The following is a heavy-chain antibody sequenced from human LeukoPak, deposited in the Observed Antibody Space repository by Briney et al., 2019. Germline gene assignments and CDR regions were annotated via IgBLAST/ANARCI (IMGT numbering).Heavy chain of an antibody. J-gene: IGHJ4*02. D-gene: IGHD3-22*01. CDR3: AKRVDSSGYYYLPYFDY. V-gene: IGHV3-23*01. CDR1: GFTFRIYA. CDR2: ISDSGGSR. Sequence: GGTLRLSCAASGFTFRIYAMSWVRQAPGKGLEWVSVISDSGGSRYHADSVKGRFTISRDNSKNTLYLQMNSLRAEDTAVYYCAKRVDSSGYYYLPYFDYWGQGTLVTVSS.